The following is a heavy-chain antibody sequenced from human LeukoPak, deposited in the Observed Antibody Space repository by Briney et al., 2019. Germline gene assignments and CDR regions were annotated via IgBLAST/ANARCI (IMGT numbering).Heavy chain of an antibody. CDR1: GYTFTSYD. Sequence: ASVKVSCKASGYTFTSYDINWVRQATGQGLEWMGWINPNSGNTNYAQKLQGRVTTTTDTSTSTAYMELRSLRSDDTAVYYCARAPRPFNVGANYYYYYMDVWGKGTTVTVSS. V-gene: IGHV1-18*01. CDR2: INPNSGNT. D-gene: IGHD1-26*01. CDR3: ARAPRPFNVGANYYYYYMDV. J-gene: IGHJ6*03.